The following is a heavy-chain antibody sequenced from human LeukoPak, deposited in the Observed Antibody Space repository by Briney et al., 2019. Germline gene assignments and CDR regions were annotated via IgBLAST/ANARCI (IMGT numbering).Heavy chain of an antibody. V-gene: IGHV4-30-4*01. CDR3: ARVIVPAAIIDY. CDR2: IYYSGST. J-gene: IGHJ4*02. CDR1: GGSISSGDYY. Sequence: PSETLSLTCTVSGGSISSGDYYWSWIRQPPGKGLEWIGYIYYSGSTYYNPSLKSRVTISVDTSKSQFSLKLSSVTAADTAVYYCARVIVPAAIIDYWGLGTLVTVSS. D-gene: IGHD2-2*02.